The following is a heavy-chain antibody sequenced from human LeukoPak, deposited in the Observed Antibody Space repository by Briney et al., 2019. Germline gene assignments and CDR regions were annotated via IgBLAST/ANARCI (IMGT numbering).Heavy chain of an antibody. J-gene: IGHJ6*03. CDR1: GYTFTSYY. Sequence: ASVKVSCKASGYTFTSYYMHWVRQAPGQGLEWMGIINPSGGSTSYAQKFQGRVTMTRDMSTSTVYMELSSLRSEDTAVYYCARAARAYSGYESYYYYYYMDVWGKGTTVTVSS. CDR2: INPSGGST. CDR3: ARAARAYSGYESYYYYYYMDV. D-gene: IGHD5-12*01. V-gene: IGHV1-46*01.